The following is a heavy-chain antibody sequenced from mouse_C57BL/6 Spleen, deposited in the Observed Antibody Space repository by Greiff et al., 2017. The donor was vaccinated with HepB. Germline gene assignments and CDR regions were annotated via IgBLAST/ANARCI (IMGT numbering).Heavy chain of an antibody. CDR2: IYPGSGST. J-gene: IGHJ1*03. D-gene: IGHD2-3*01. V-gene: IGHV1-55*01. CDR1: GYTFTSYW. CDR3: ARYYDGYSWYFDV. Sequence: QVQLQQPGAEPVKPGASVKMSCKASGYTFTSYWITWVKQRPGQGLEWIGDIYPGSGSTNYNEKFKSKATLTVDTSSSTAYMQLSSLTSEDSAVYYCARYYDGYSWYFDVWGTGTTVTVSS.